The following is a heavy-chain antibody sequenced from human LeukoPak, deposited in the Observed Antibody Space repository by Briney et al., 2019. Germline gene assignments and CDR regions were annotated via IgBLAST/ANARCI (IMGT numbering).Heavy chain of an antibody. CDR2: INAGNGNT. Sequence: ASVKVSCKASGYTFTSYAMHWVRQAPGQRLEWMGWINAGNGNTKYSQKFQGRVTITRDTSASTAYMELSSLRSEDTAVYYCARYTYHYGSGSYETFDYWGQGTLVTVSS. CDR1: GYTFTSYA. J-gene: IGHJ4*02. D-gene: IGHD3-10*01. V-gene: IGHV1-3*01. CDR3: ARYTYHYGSGSYETFDY.